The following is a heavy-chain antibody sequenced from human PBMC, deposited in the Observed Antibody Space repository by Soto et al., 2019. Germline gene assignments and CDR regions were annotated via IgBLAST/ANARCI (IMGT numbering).Heavy chain of an antibody. CDR2: FDPEDGET. CDR1: GYTLTELS. J-gene: IGHJ4*02. V-gene: IGHV1-24*01. CDR3: ATDRGSRSGSSWYGALDFDY. D-gene: IGHD6-13*01. Sequence: ASVKVSCKVSGYTLTELSMHWVRQAPGKGLEWMGGFDPEDGETIYAQKFQGRVTMTEDTSTDTAYMELSSLRSEATAVYYCATDRGSRSGSSWYGALDFDYWGQGTLVTVSS.